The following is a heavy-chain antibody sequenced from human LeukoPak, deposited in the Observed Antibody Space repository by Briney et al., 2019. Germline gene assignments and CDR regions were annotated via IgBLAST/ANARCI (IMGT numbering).Heavy chain of an antibody. CDR3: ARVGDYDFWSGSRGGMDV. J-gene: IGHJ6*02. V-gene: IGHV4-4*07. Sequence: SETLSLTCTVSDGSISSYYWSWIRQPAGKGLEWIGRIYTSGNTNYNPSLKSRVTMSVDTSKNQFSLKLSSVTAADTAVYYCARVGDYDFWSGSRGGMDVWGQGTTVTVSS. CDR2: IYTSGNT. CDR1: DGSISSYY. D-gene: IGHD3-3*01.